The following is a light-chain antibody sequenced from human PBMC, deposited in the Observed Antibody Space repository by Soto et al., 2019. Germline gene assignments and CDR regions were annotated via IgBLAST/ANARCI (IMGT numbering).Light chain of an antibody. Sequence: EIVLTQSPATLSLSPGEGATLSCRASQSVSSYLAWYQHKADQAPRLLIYDASNRATGIPTRFSGSGSGTDFTLTISSLEPEDFAVYYCQQRTNWPWTFGQGTKVEIK. J-gene: IGKJ1*01. CDR3: QQRTNWPWT. CDR2: DAS. CDR1: QSVSSY. V-gene: IGKV3-11*01.